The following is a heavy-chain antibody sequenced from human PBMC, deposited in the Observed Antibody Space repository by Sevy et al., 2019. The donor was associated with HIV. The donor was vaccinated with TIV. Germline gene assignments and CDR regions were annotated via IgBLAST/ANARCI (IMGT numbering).Heavy chain of an antibody. V-gene: IGHV3-13*01. D-gene: IGHD5-12*01. Sequence: GGSLRLSCGASGFTFSSYDMHWVRQAAGKGLEWVSGMGSGGDAYYPGSVKGRFTISRENAKNSLYLQMNSLRAGDTAVYDCARSGGYSDYGMDVWGQGTTVTVSS. J-gene: IGHJ6*02. CDR1: GFTFSSYD. CDR2: MGSGGDA. CDR3: ARSGGYSDYGMDV.